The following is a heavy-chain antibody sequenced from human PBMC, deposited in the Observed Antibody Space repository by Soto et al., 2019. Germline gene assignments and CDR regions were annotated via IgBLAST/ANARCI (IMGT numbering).Heavy chain of an antibody. D-gene: IGHD3-9*01. J-gene: IGHJ4*02. CDR2: ISDDGSKT. Sequence: PGGSLRLSCAGSGFTFRGYAVHWVRQTPGKGLEWVTVISDDGSKTYYADSVKGRFSASRDDSTNMVFLQMSSLRSEDTAVYHCARAYQLTYYFDDWGPGTPVTVSS. V-gene: IGHV3-30*14. CDR1: GFTFRGYA. CDR3: ARAYQLTYYFDD.